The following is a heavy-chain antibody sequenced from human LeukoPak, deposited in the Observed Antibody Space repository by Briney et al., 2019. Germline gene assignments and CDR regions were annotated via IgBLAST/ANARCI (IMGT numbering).Heavy chain of an antibody. D-gene: IGHD3-22*01. CDR2: INHSGST. CDR1: GGSSSGYY. Sequence: PSETLSLTCAVYGGSSSGYYWSWIRQPPGKGLEWIGEINHSGSTNYNPSLKSRVTISVDTSKNQFSLKLSSVTAADTAGYYCARLETDYYDSSGYLLDYWGQGTLVTVSS. V-gene: IGHV4-34*01. J-gene: IGHJ4*02. CDR3: ARLETDYYDSSGYLLDY.